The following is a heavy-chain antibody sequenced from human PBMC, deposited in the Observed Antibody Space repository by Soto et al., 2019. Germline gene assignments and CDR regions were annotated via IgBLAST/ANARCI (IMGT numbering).Heavy chain of an antibody. Sequence: PSETLSLTCTVPGGSISSYYWSWIRQPPGKGLEWIGYIYYSGSTNYNPSLKSRVTISVDTSKNRFSLKLSSVTAADTAVYYCARQGLYYDFWSGYYEYYFDYWGQGTLVTVSS. CDR3: ARQGLYYDFWSGYYEYYFDY. V-gene: IGHV4-59*01. D-gene: IGHD3-3*01. CDR2: IYYSGST. CDR1: GGSISSYY. J-gene: IGHJ4*02.